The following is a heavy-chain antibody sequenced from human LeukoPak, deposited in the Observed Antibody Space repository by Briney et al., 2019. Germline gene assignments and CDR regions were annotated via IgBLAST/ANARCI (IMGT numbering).Heavy chain of an antibody. CDR1: GFTFSSYA. CDR3: AKDGVITITFEY. Sequence: GSLRLSCTASGFTFSSYAMSWVRQAPGKGLEWVSVISGSGGSTFYGDSVKGRLTISRDNSKNTLYLQMNSLRAEDTAVYYCAKDGVITITFEYWGQGTLVTVSS. J-gene: IGHJ4*02. V-gene: IGHV3-23*01. D-gene: IGHD3-22*01. CDR2: ISGSGGST.